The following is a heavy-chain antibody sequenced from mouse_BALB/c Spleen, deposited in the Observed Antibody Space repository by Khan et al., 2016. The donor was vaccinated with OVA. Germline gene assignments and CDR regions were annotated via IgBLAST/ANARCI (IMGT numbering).Heavy chain of an antibody. CDR1: GYSFTSYY. CDR3: ARHGYVAWFTY. J-gene: IGHJ3*01. V-gene: IGHV1S135*01. D-gene: IGHD2-2*01. Sequence: VQLQQSGPELMKPGASVKISCKASGYSFTSYYIHWVMQSHGKNLEWIGYIDPFSGGTTYNQKFKGKATLTVDKSSSPAYIHLSNLTSEDSAVYYCARHGYVAWFTYWGQGTLVTVSA. CDR2: IDPFSGGT.